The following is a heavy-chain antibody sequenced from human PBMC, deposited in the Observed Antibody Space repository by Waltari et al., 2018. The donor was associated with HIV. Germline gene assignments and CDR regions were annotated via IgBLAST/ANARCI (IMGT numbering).Heavy chain of an antibody. J-gene: IGHJ4*02. Sequence: QVQLQESGPGLVKPSQTLSLTCTVSGGSISSGSYYWSWIRQPAGKGLEWIGRIYTSVRTHYCPSLKRRVTTLVDTSKNQFSLKLSSVTAADTAVYYCARAYRPTDIDYWGQGTLVTVSS. D-gene: IGHD3-16*02. CDR3: ARAYRPTDIDY. CDR1: GGSISSGSYY. V-gene: IGHV4-61*02. CDR2: IYTSVRT.